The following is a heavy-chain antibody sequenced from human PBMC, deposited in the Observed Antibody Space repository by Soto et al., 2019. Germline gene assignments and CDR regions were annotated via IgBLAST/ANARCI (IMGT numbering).Heavy chain of an antibody. CDR2: IKSKTDGGTT. D-gene: IGHD3-3*01. CDR3: TTDPISYDFWSGYYGMDV. CDR1: GFTFSNAW. J-gene: IGHJ6*02. V-gene: IGHV3-15*07. Sequence: GGSLRLSCAASGFTFSNAWMNWVRQAPGKGLEWVGRIKSKTDGGTTDYAAPVKGRFTISRDDSKNTLYLQMNSLKTEDTAVYYCTTDPISYDFWSGYYGMDVWGQGTTVTVSS.